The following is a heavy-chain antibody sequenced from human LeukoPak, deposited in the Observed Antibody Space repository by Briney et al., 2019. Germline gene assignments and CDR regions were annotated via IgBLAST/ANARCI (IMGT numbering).Heavy chain of an antibody. J-gene: IGHJ5*02. Sequence: KSPETLSLTCTVSGGSISSSTYYWGWIRQPPGKGLEWIGSITYSGSTHYNPSLKSRVTISVGTSKNQFSLKLSSVTAADTAVYYCARQAVAGIRSNWFDPWGQGTLVTVSS. CDR2: ITYSGST. CDR1: GGSISSSTYY. D-gene: IGHD6-19*01. CDR3: ARQAVAGIRSNWFDP. V-gene: IGHV4-39*01.